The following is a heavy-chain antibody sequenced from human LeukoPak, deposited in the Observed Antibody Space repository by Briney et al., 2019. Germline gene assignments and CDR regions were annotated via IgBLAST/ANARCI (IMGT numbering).Heavy chain of an antibody. CDR1: GVTFSGYS. CDR2: ITATSLHI. Sequence: PGGSLRLSCAASGVTFSGYSMNWVRQAPGKGLEWVSAITATSLHIYYADSVKGRFTISRDNAKNSLYLQMNSLRAEDTAVYYCARYGNGEWLAHYAFDVWGQGTMVTVSS. D-gene: IGHD6-19*01. V-gene: IGHV3-21*01. J-gene: IGHJ3*01. CDR3: ARYGNGEWLAHYAFDV.